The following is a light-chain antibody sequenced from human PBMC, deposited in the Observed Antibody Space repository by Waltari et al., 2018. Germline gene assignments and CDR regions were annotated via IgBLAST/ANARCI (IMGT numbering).Light chain of an antibody. J-gene: IGLJ3*02. CDR3: SSYAGKNNVV. CDR1: SSDVGSYNY. Sequence: QSALTQPPSASGSPGQSVTISCTGTSSDVGSYNYVPWYHQHPVKAPKLMIYEVNKRPSGVPGRFSGSKSGNGASLTVSGLQAEDDADYFCSSYAGKNNVVFGGGTKLTVL. CDR2: EVN. V-gene: IGLV2-8*01.